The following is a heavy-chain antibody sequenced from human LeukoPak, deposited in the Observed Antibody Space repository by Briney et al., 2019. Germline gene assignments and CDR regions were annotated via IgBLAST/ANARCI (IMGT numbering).Heavy chain of an antibody. V-gene: IGHV3-74*01. J-gene: IGHJ4*02. D-gene: IGHD4-17*01. CDR1: GFTFSSSW. CDR2: LNSDVNGT. Sequence: GGSLRLSCASCGFTFSSSWIHWVRQAPGKGLVWVSRLNSDVNGTNYADSVKGRFTVSRDNAKNTLYLQMNSLRVEDSAVYYCAREEFYGASGLDYWGQGTLVTVSS. CDR3: AREEFYGASGLDY.